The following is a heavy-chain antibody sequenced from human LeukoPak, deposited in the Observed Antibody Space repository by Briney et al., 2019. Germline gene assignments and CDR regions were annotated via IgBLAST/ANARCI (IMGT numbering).Heavy chain of an antibody. V-gene: IGHV1-69*13. D-gene: IGHD3-10*01. CDR3: AGSYYYGSGSYYLYYFDY. J-gene: IGHJ4*02. Sequence: ASVKVSYKASGGAFSSYAISWVRQAPGQGLEWMGGIIPIFGTANYAQKFQGRVTITADESTSTAYMELSSLRSEDTAVYYCAGSYYYGSGSYYLYYFDYWGQGTLVTVSS. CDR2: IIPIFGTA. CDR1: GGAFSSYA.